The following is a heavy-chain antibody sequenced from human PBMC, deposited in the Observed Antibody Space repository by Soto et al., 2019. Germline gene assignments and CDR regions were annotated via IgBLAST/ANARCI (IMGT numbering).Heavy chain of an antibody. CDR3: ARHPLYNWNYDYFDY. CDR1: GGSISSSSYY. CDR2: IYYSGST. J-gene: IGHJ4*02. V-gene: IGHV4-39*01. D-gene: IGHD1-7*01. Sequence: SETLSLTCTVSGGSISSSSYYWGWIRQPPGKGLEWIGSIYYSGSTYYNPSLKSRVTISVDTSKNQFSLKLSSVTAADTAVYYCARHPLYNWNYDYFDYWGQGILVTVSS.